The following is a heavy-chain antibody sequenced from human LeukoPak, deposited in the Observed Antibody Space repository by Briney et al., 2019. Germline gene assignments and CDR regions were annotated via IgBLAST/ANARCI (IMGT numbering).Heavy chain of an antibody. J-gene: IGHJ3*02. D-gene: IGHD3-9*01. CDR2: IYYSGST. V-gene: IGHV4-39*07. CDR3: ARVFRSPPFYDILTGQFSPDAFDI. CDR1: GGSISSSSYY. Sequence: SETLSLTCTVSGGSISSSSYYWGWIRQPPGKGLEWIGSIYYSGSTYYNPSLKSRVTISVDTSKNQFSLKLSSVTAADTAVYYCARVFRSPPFYDILTGQFSPDAFDIWGQGTMVTVSS.